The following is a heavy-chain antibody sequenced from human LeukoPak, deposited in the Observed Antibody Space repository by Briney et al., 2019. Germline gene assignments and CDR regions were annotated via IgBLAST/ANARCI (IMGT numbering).Heavy chain of an antibody. Sequence: SETLSLTCTVSGGSISSGGYYWSWIRQPPGKGLEWIGYIYYSGSTYYNPSLKSRVTISVDTSKNQFSLKLSSVTAADTAVYYCARRLEYVAYNWFDPWGQGTLVTVSS. CDR3: ARRLEYVAYNWFDP. CDR1: GGSISSGGYY. CDR2: IYYSGST. D-gene: IGHD6-6*01. J-gene: IGHJ5*02. V-gene: IGHV4-30-4*01.